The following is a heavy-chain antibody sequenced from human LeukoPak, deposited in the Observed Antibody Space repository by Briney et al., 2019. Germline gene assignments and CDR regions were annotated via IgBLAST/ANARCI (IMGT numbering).Heavy chain of an antibody. CDR1: GFTXSXXG. CDR3: AKVKKRGFDWTTDY. Sequence: SXRXSCAAXGFTXSXXGMHWVRQAPGXGLEWVAFIRYDGSNKYYADSVKGRFTISRDNSKNTLYLQMNSLRAEDTAVYYCAKVKKRGFDWTTDYWGQGTLVTVSS. CDR2: IRYDGSNK. J-gene: IGHJ4*02. D-gene: IGHD3-9*01. V-gene: IGHV3-30*02.